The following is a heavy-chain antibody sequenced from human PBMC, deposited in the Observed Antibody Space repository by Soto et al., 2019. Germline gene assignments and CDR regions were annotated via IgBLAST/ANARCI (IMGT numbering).Heavy chain of an antibody. CDR1: GYTFTGYY. J-gene: IGHJ6*02. V-gene: IGHV1-2*04. Sequence: QVQLVQSGAEVKKPGASVKVSCKASGYTFTGYYMHWVRQAPGQGLEWMGWINPNSGGTNYAQKFPGWVTMTRDTSISTAYMELSRLRSDDTAVYYCARDPVRIGNYYYYGMDVWGQGTTVTVSS. CDR3: ARDPVRIGNYYYYGMDV. D-gene: IGHD2-21*01. CDR2: INPNSGGT.